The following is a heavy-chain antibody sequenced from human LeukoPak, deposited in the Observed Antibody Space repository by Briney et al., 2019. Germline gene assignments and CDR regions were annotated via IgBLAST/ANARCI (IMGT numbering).Heavy chain of an antibody. CDR2: ITSNGAET. CDR1: GFTFSSYA. CDR3: AKRDWPYFFDY. Sequence: GGSLRLSCAASGFTFSSYAMHWVRQAPGKGLEWVSVITSNGAETYYADSVKGRFTVFRDNSKNILYLQMNSLRVDDTAIYYCAKRDWPYFFDYWGQGTPVTVSS. J-gene: IGHJ4*02. D-gene: IGHD3/OR15-3a*01. V-gene: IGHV3-23*01.